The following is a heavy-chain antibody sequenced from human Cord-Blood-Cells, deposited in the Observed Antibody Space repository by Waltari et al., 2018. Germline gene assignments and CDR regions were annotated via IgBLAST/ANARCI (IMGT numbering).Heavy chain of an antibody. Sequence: QVQLVESGGGVVQPGRSLRLSCAASGFTFSSYAMHWVRQAQGKGLEWVAVISYDGSNKYYADSVKGRFTISRDNSKNTLYLQMNSLRAEDTAVYYCARDREYYDFWSGSFDYWGQGTLVTVSS. CDR2: ISYDGSNK. J-gene: IGHJ4*02. CDR1: GFTFSSYA. V-gene: IGHV3-30-3*01. CDR3: ARDREYYDFWSGSFDY. D-gene: IGHD3-3*01.